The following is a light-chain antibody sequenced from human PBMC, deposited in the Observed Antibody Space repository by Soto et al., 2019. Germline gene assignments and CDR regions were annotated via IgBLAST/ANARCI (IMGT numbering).Light chain of an antibody. Sequence: ETVVTQSPVTLSLSPGEGATLSCRASQSVDSSYLAWYQQKPGQAPRLLIHGTSNRASGIPDRFSGSGSGTDFTLTISRLEPEDFAVYYCQQYGTAPYTFGQRTTLEFK. CDR1: QSVDSSY. CDR3: QQYGTAPYT. V-gene: IGKV3-20*01. CDR2: GTS. J-gene: IGKJ2*01.